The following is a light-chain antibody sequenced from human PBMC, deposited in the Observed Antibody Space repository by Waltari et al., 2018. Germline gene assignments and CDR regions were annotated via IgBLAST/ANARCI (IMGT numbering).Light chain of an antibody. V-gene: IGKV3-20*01. CDR1: QTLNNNY. Sequence: EIVFTQSPGTLSLSTGARATLSCTASQTLNNNYLAWYQQKPGQSPGLLIFAASKRATGVPDRFSGSGSGTDFTLTISRLEPEDFAMYYCQQYGSSPYSFGQGARVDFK. J-gene: IGKJ2*01. CDR3: QQYGSSPYS. CDR2: AAS.